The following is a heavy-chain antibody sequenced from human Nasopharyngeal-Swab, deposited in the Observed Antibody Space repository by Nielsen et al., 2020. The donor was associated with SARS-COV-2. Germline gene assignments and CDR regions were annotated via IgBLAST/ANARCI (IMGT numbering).Heavy chain of an antibody. CDR3: ARGSLWFGDLVGYYGMDV. J-gene: IGHJ6*02. CDR2: ISAYNGNT. V-gene: IGHV1-18*01. D-gene: IGHD3-10*01. Sequence: WVRQATAQGPGWMGWISAYNGNTNYAQKLQGRVTMTTDTSTSTAYMELRSLRSDDTAVYYCARGSLWFGDLVGYYGMDVWGQGTTVTVSS.